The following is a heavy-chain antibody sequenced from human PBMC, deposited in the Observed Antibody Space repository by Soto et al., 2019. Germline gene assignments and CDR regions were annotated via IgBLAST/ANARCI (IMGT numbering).Heavy chain of an antibody. CDR2: IYYIGST. Sequence: ALYVTCTVSGGSMSSGGYYWSWVRQHPGKGLEWIGYIYYIGSTYYNPSLKSRVTISVDTSKNQFSLKLSSVTAADTAVYYCARAIRVSDFWSGSNPDKYYFDYWGQGTLVTVSS. D-gene: IGHD3-3*01. CDR3: ARAIRVSDFWSGSNPDKYYFDY. J-gene: IGHJ4*02. CDR1: GGSMSSGGYY. V-gene: IGHV4-31*03.